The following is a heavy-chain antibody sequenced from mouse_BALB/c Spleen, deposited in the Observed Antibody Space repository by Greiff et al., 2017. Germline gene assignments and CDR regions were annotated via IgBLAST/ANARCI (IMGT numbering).Heavy chain of an antibody. V-gene: IGHV5-6-4*01. Sequence: EVQRVESGGGLVKPGGSLKLSCAASGFTFSSYTMSWVRQTPEKRLEWVATISSGGSYTYYPDSVKGRFTISRDNAKNTLYLQMSSLKSEDTAMYYCTRDRNDYDYFDYWGQGTTLTVSS. CDR2: ISSGGSYT. J-gene: IGHJ2*01. CDR3: TRDRNDYDYFDY. CDR1: GFTFSSYT. D-gene: IGHD2-4*01.